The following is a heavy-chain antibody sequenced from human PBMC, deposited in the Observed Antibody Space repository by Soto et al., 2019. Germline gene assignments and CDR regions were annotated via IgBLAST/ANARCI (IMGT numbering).Heavy chain of an antibody. D-gene: IGHD3-22*01. V-gene: IGHV3-23*01. CDR2: ISGSGGST. CDR3: AKSIVVGNYYYYGMDV. J-gene: IGHJ6*02. Sequence: GGSLRLSCAASGFTFSSYAMIWVRQAPGKGLEWVSAISGSGGSTYYADSVKGRFTISRDNSKNTLYLQMNSLRAEDTAVYYCAKSIVVGNYYYYGMDVWGQGTTVTVSS. CDR1: GFTFSSYA.